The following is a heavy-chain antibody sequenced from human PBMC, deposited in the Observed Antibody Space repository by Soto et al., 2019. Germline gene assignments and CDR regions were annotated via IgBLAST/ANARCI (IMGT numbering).Heavy chain of an antibody. CDR2: IWYDGSNK. J-gene: IGHJ4*02. D-gene: IGHD3-10*01. Sequence: GGSLRLSCAASGFTFSSYGMHWVRQAPGKGLEWVAVIWYDGSNKYYADSVKGRFTISRDNSKNTLYLQMNSLRAEETAVYYCARDRYYGSGSYPFDYWGQGTLVTVSS. CDR1: GFTFSSYG. V-gene: IGHV3-33*01. CDR3: ARDRYYGSGSYPFDY.